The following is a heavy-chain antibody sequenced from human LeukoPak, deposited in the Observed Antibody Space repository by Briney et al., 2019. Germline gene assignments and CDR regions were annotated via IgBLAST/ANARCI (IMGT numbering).Heavy chain of an antibody. CDR3: ARAYGGNSILDY. J-gene: IGHJ4*02. D-gene: IGHD4-23*01. V-gene: IGHV4-31*03. CDR2: IYYSGST. CDR1: GGSISSGGYY. Sequence: PSETLSFTCTVSGGSISSGGYYWSWIRQHPGKGLEWIGYIYYSGSTYYNPSLKSRVTISVDTSKNQFSLKLSSVTAADTAAYYCARAYGGNSILDYWGQGTLVTVSS.